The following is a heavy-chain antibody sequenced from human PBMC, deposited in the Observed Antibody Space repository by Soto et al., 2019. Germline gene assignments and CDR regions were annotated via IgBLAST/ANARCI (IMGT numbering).Heavy chain of an antibody. Sequence: SVKVSYKASGGTFSSYTISWVRQAPGQGLEWMGRISPILGIANYAQKFQGRVTMTTDTSTSTAYMELRSLRSDDTAVYYCARGSLCISTSCFFFAFDIWGQGTMVTVSS. V-gene: IGHV1-69*02. CDR2: ISPILGIA. J-gene: IGHJ3*02. CDR3: ARGSLCISTSCFFFAFDI. D-gene: IGHD2-2*01. CDR1: GGTFSSYT.